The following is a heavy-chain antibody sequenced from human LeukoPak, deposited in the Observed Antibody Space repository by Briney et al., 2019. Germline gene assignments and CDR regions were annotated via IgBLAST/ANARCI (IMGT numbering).Heavy chain of an antibody. Sequence: ASVKVSCKTSGYTFSTYGVTWVRQAPGQGFQWMGWISGHTGNTKYAENFQGRIPLTTDTSATTAYMELRSLTSDDTAVYYCARDLSSGGWTLEFDYWGQGSLVTVAS. V-gene: IGHV1-18*01. CDR2: ISGHTGNT. J-gene: IGHJ4*02. D-gene: IGHD1-1*01. CDR1: GYTFSTYG. CDR3: ARDLSSGGWTLEFDY.